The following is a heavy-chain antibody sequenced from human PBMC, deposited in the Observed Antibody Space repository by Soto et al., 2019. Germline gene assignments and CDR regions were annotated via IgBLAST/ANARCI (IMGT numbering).Heavy chain of an antibody. Sequence: QVQLQESGPGLVKPSETLSLTCTVSGDSISTYYWSWIRQPPGKGLEWIGYIYYSGSTNYNPSLKSRVTISVDTSKNQFSLKLSSVTAADTAVYYCARGQTTVSSPFDYWGQGTLVSVSS. V-gene: IGHV4-59*01. CDR1: GDSISTYY. CDR2: IYYSGST. J-gene: IGHJ4*02. CDR3: ARGQTTVSSPFDY. D-gene: IGHD4-17*01.